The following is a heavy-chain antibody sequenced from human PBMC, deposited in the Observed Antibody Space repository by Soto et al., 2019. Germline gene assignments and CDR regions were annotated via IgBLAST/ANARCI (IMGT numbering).Heavy chain of an antibody. CDR1: GFTFSDYY. CDR3: AREYSSSWASFYYYYGMDV. J-gene: IGHJ6*02. CDR2: ISSSSSYT. Sequence: VQLVESGGGLVKPGGSLRLSCAASGFTFSDYYMSWIRQAPGKGLEWVSYISSSSSYTNYADSVKGRFTISRDNAKNSLYLQMNSLRAEDTAVYYCAREYSSSWASFYYYYGMDVWGQGTTVTVSS. D-gene: IGHD6-13*01. V-gene: IGHV3-11*06.